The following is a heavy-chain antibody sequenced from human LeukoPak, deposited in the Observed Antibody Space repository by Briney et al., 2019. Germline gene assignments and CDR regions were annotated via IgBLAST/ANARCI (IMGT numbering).Heavy chain of an antibody. D-gene: IGHD2-15*01. CDR2: IKQDGSEK. J-gene: IGHJ4*02. CDR3: TRDPGCSGGTCYSFYDY. V-gene: IGHV3-7*01. CDR1: GFTFSSYW. Sequence: PGGSLRLSCAASGFTFSSYWMTWVRQAPGKGLEWVANIKQDGSEKYVDSVKGRFTISRDNAKNSLYLQMNSLRAEDTAVYYCTRDPGCSGGTCYSFYDYWGQGTLVTVSS.